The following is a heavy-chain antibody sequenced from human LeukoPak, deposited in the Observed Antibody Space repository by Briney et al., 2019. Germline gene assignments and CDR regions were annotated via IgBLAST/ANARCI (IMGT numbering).Heavy chain of an antibody. D-gene: IGHD1-7*01. CDR2: ISYTGTYI. CDR1: AFSLSAYN. CDR3: AREAEYNWNYVHAFDI. J-gene: IGHJ3*02. V-gene: IGHV3-21*04. Sequence: PGGSLRLPCAASAFSLSAYNMNWVRQAPGKGLEWVSSISYTGTYIYYADSVKGRFTISRDNAQNSLYLQMNSLRAEDTAIYYCAREAEYNWNYVHAFDIWGQGTMVTVSS.